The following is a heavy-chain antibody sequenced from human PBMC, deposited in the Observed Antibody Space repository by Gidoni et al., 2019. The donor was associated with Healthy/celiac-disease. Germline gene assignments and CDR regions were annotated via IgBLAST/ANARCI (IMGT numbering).Heavy chain of an antibody. Sequence: QLQLQESGPGLVKPSETLSLTCTVSGGSISSSSYYWGWIRQPPGKGLEWIGSIYYSGSNYYNPSRKSRVTISVETSKNQFSLKLSSVTAADTAVYYCARPVAGQYGMDVWGQGTTVTVSS. D-gene: IGHD6-19*01. CDR1: GGSISSSSYY. CDR2: IYYSGSN. J-gene: IGHJ6*02. V-gene: IGHV4-39*01. CDR3: ARPVAGQYGMDV.